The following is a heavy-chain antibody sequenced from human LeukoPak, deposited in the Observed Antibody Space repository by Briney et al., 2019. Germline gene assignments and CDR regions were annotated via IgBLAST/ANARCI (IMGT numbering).Heavy chain of an antibody. CDR3: ARDREGGDYYYYMDV. D-gene: IGHD1-26*01. J-gene: IGHJ6*03. CDR2: MTISGTS. V-gene: IGHV4-61*02. CDR1: GDSISSGTYD. Sequence: SETLSPTCTVSGDSISSGTYDWTWIRQPAGKRLEWIGRMTISGTSSYHPSLRSRVTMSVDTSKNQFSLNLSSVTAADTAVYYCARDREGGDYYYYMDVWGKGTTVTVSS.